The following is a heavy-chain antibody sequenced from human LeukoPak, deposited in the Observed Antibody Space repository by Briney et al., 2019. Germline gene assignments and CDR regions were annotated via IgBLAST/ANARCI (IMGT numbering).Heavy chain of an antibody. CDR3: ARQLMVRGVIQGDY. CDR2: IYPGDSDT. CDR1: GYRFTSYW. D-gene: IGHD3-10*01. J-gene: IGHJ4*02. V-gene: IGHV5-51*01. Sequence: GESLKISCEGSGYRFTSYWIGWVRQMPGKGLEWMGIIYPGDSDTRYSPSFQGQVTISADESISTAYLQWSSLKASDTAMYYCARQLMVRGVIQGDYWGQGTLVTVSS.